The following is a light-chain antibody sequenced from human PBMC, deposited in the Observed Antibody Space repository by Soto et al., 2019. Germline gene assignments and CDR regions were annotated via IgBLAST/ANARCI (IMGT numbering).Light chain of an antibody. CDR1: QGISNY. CDR3: QQVNSSPFT. J-gene: IGKJ3*01. CDR2: AAS. V-gene: IGKV1-9*01. Sequence: DIQLTQSPSFLSASIGDRVTITCRASQGISNYLAWYQQKPGTAPKLLIFAASTLQSGVPSRFSGSGSGTEFTLTISSLQPEDFATYWCQQVNSSPFTFGPGTKVDIK.